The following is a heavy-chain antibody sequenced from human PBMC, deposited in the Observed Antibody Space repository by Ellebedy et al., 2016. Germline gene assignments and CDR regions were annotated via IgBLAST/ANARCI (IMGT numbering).Heavy chain of an antibody. D-gene: IGHD3-10*01. Sequence: GGSLRLSCAASGFTFSSYAMHWVRQAPGKGLEWVAVISYDGSNKYCADSVKGRFTISRDNSKNTLYLQMNSLRAEDTAVYYCARDLLRFTMDHTDYWGQGTLVTVSS. V-gene: IGHV3-30-3*01. CDR1: GFTFSSYA. J-gene: IGHJ4*02. CDR2: ISYDGSNK. CDR3: ARDLLRFTMDHTDY.